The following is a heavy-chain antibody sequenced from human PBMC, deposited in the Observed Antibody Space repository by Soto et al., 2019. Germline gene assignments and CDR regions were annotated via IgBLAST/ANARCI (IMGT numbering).Heavy chain of an antibody. J-gene: IGHJ4*02. Sequence: QVQLQESGPGLVKPSETLSLTCTVSGGSISSYYWSWIRQPPGKGLEWIGYIYYSGSTNYNPSLTSRXXLXVXXSKNQFSLKLSSVTAADTAVYYCATSSSWYWSFDYWGQGTLVTVSS. D-gene: IGHD6-13*01. CDR3: ATSSSWYWSFDY. V-gene: IGHV4-59*01. CDR2: IYYSGST. CDR1: GGSISSYY.